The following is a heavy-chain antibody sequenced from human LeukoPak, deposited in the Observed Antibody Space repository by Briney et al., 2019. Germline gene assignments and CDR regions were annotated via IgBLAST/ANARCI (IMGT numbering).Heavy chain of an antibody. Sequence: GGSLRLSCAVSGFTFSSHAMNWVRQAPGKGLEWVSSITGSGGTTYYADSVKGRFTISRDNSKNTLYLQVDSLRAEDTAVYYCARALRFCNGANCYTYFYFGMDVWGQGTTVTVSS. J-gene: IGHJ6*02. CDR2: ITGSGGTT. CDR1: GFTFSSHA. V-gene: IGHV3-23*01. CDR3: ARALRFCNGANCYTYFYFGMDV. D-gene: IGHD2-2*02.